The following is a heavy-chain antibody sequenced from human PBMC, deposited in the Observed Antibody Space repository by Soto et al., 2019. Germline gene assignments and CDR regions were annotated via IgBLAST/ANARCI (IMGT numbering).Heavy chain of an antibody. Sequence: ASVKVSCKASGYTFTSYYMHWVRQAPGQGLEWKGIINPSGGSTSYAQKFQGRVTMTRDTSTSTVYMELSSLKASDTAMYYCARAFGVVIIPTGEFDPWGQGTLVTVSS. CDR1: GYTFTSYY. CDR3: ARAFGVVIIPTGEFDP. CDR2: INPSGGST. J-gene: IGHJ5*02. D-gene: IGHD3-3*01. V-gene: IGHV1-46*01.